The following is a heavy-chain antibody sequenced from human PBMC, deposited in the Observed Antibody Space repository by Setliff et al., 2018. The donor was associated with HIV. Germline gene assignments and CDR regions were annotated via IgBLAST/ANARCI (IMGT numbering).Heavy chain of an antibody. CDR3: AKVDDSSGWYVPRGLNYFDY. V-gene: IGHV3-74*03. D-gene: IGHD6-19*01. J-gene: IGHJ4*02. Sequence: GGSLRLSCAASGFSFSSYWMHWVRQAPGKGLVWVSRINTDGSSATYADSVKGRFTNSRDNAKNSLYLQMNSLRAEDTAVYYCAKVDDSSGWYVPRGLNYFDYWGQGTLVTVSS. CDR2: INTDGSSA. CDR1: GFSFSSYW.